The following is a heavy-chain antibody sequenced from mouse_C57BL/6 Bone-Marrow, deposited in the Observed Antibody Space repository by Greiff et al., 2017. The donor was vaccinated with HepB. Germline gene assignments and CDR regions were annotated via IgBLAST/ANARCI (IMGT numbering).Heavy chain of an antibody. CDR2: INPNNGGT. J-gene: IGHJ2*01. D-gene: IGHD3-2*02. CDR3: EKYGAHATAY. V-gene: IGHV1-26*01. Sequence: VQLQQSGPELVKPGASVKISCKASGYTFTDYYMNWVKQSHGKSLEWIGDINPNNGGTSYNQKFKGKATLTVDKSSSTAYMELRSLTSEDSAVYYCEKYGAHATAYWGQGTTLTVSS. CDR1: GYTFTDYY.